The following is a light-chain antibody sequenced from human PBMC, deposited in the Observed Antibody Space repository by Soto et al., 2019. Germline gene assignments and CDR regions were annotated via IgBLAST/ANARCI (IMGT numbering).Light chain of an antibody. CDR2: GVT. Sequence: QSALAQPAAGSGSPGQTIAISGSGSGSGIGAYNYVSWYQQHPGKAPKLLIHGVTRRPSGVSSRFSASKSAYTASLTISGLQAEDEANYYCSSFTFSYFYDFGPGTK. V-gene: IGLV2-14*01. CDR3: SSFTFSYFYD. J-gene: IGLJ1*01. CDR1: GSGIGAYNY.